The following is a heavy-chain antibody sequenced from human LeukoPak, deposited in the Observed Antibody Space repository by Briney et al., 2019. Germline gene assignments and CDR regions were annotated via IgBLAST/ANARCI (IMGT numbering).Heavy chain of an antibody. CDR1: GFTFRSYS. CDR2: IDPSSTYI. D-gene: IGHD2-15*01. V-gene: IGHV3-21*01. CDR3: ARGIKNYYGVDV. Sequence: GGSLRLSCAASGFTFRSYSMNWVRQAPGKGLEWVSAIDPSSTYIYYADSVKGRFTISRDNAKNTVYLHMNSLRVEDAAVYYCARGIKNYYGVDVWGQGTTVTVSS. J-gene: IGHJ6*02.